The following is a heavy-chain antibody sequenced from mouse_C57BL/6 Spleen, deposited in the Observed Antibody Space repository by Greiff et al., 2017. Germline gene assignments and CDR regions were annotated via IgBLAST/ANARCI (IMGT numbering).Heavy chain of an antibody. CDR3: ARHPYYYGSGYYFDY. D-gene: IGHD1-1*01. CDR1: GFTFSSYG. V-gene: IGHV5-6*01. Sequence: EVHLVESGGDLVKPGGSLKLSCAASGFTFSSYGMSWVRQTPDKRLEWVATISSGGSYTYYPDSVKGRFTISRDNAKNTLYLQMSNLKSADTALYYCARHPYYYGSGYYFDYWGQGTTLTVSS. CDR2: ISSGGSYT. J-gene: IGHJ2*01.